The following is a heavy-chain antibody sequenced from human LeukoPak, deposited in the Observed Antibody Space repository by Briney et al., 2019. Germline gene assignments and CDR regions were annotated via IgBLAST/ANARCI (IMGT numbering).Heavy chain of an antibody. CDR1: GFPFSSNG. V-gene: IGHV3-74*01. CDR3: ARDHYRQPDY. CDR2: ISSDGSAT. D-gene: IGHD3-10*01. J-gene: IGHJ4*02. Sequence: PGGSLRLSCAASGFPFSSNGMYWVRQAPGKGLEWVSLISSDGSATNHADSVKGRFTTSRDNAKNTLYLQMNSLRAEDTAVYYCARDHYRQPDYWGQGTLVTVSS.